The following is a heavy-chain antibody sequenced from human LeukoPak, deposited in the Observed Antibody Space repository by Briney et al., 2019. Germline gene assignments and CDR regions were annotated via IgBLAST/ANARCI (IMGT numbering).Heavy chain of an antibody. D-gene: IGHD2-15*01. J-gene: IGHJ4*02. CDR2: INQDGSEK. CDR1: GFNLNSYW. CDR3: AKGSGGSYYGYFDY. Sequence: GGSLRLSCAASGFNLNSYWISWVRQAPGKGLEWLANINQDGSEKYYADSVKGRFTISRDNSKNTLYLQMNSLRAEDTAVYFCAKGSGGSYYGYFDYWGQGTLVTVSS. V-gene: IGHV3-7*02.